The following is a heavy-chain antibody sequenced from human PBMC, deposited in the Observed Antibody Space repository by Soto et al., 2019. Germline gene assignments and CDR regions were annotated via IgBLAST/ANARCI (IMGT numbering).Heavy chain of an antibody. CDR3: AKAKVQLERLDY. V-gene: IGHV1-18*01. CDR1: GYTFTSYG. D-gene: IGHD1-1*01. CDR2: ISAYNGNT. Sequence: ASVKVSCKASGYTFTSYGISWVRQAPGQGLEWMGWISAYNGNTNYAQKLQGRVTMTTDTSTSTAYMELRSLRSDDTAVYYCAKAKVQLERLDYWGQGTLVTVSS. J-gene: IGHJ4*02.